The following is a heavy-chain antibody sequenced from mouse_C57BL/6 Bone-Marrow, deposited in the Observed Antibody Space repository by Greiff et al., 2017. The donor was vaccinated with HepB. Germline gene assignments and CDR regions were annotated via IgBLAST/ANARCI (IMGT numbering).Heavy chain of an antibody. CDR3: APSNWDDAMDY. Sequence: VKVVESGPGLVQPSQSLSITCTVSGFSLTSYGVHWVRQSPGKGLEWLGVIWSGGSTDYNAAFISRLSISKDNSKSQVFFKMNSLQADDTAIYYCAPSNWDDAMDYWGQGTSVTVSS. D-gene: IGHD4-1*01. CDR2: IWSGGST. V-gene: IGHV2-2*01. J-gene: IGHJ4*01. CDR1: GFSLTSYG.